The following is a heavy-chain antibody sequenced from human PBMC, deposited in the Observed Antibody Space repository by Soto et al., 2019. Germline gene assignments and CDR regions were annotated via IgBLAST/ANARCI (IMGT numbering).Heavy chain of an antibody. CDR1: GLTFSSYG. CDR2: ISYDGSNK. D-gene: IGHD3-16*01. V-gene: IGHV3-30*03. Sequence: PGGSLRLSCAASGLTFSSYGMQXVRQAPGKGLEWVAVISYDGSNKYYADSVKGRFTISRDNSKNTLYLQLNSLRAEDTAVYYCAGTTRIPYGGSWDYWGQGALVTVSS. J-gene: IGHJ4*02. CDR3: AGTTRIPYGGSWDY.